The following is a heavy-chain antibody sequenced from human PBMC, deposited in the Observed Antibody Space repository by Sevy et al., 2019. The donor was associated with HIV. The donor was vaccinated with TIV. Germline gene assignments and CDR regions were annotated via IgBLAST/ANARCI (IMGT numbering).Heavy chain of an antibody. J-gene: IGHJ4*02. V-gene: IGHV3-48*01. Sequence: GGSLRLSCAASGFTFTSYSMNLVRQAPGKGLEWISYISSDSTTIYYVESVKGRFTISRDNAKNTLYLQMNRLRPEDTAVYFCAILGVDCVSTNCYGMRSLSFDFWGQGTLVTVSS. CDR3: AILGVDCVSTNCYGMRSLSFDF. CDR1: GFTFTSYS. CDR2: ISSDSTTI. D-gene: IGHD2-2*01.